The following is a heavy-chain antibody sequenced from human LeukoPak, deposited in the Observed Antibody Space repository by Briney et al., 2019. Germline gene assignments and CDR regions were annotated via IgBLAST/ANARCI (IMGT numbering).Heavy chain of an antibody. V-gene: IGHV3-66*01. Sequence: GGSLRLSCVGSAFTVSSNYMSWVRQAPGKGLEWVLVIYSGGSTYYTDSVKGRFTISRDNSKNTLYLQMNSLRAEDTAVYYCARVDSTSYGMDVWGQGTTVTVS. J-gene: IGHJ6*02. CDR2: IYSGGST. CDR1: AFTVSSNY. D-gene: IGHD3-9*01. CDR3: ARVDSTSYGMDV.